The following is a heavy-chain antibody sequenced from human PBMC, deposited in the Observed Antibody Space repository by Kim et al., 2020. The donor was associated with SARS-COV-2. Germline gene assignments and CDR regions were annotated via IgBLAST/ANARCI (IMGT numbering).Heavy chain of an antibody. CDR2: ISYDGSNK. J-gene: IGHJ4*02. Sequence: GGSLRLSCAASGFTFSTYGMHWVRQPPGKGLEWVAVISYDGSNKYYADSVKGRFTISRDNSKNTLYLQMNSLRAEDTAVYYCAKGVPVQLWFRVDYWGQG. D-gene: IGHD5-18*01. CDR3: AKGVPVQLWFRVDY. CDR1: GFTFSTYG. V-gene: IGHV3-30*18.